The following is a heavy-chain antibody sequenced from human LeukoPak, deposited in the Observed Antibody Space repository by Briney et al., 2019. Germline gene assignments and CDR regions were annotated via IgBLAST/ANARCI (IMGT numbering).Heavy chain of an antibody. CDR3: AKKGVAVTSTGSYFDY. J-gene: IGHJ4*02. CDR1: GFNFDDYT. V-gene: IGHV3-43*01. CDR2: ISWDGSTT. Sequence: GGSLRLSCAASGFNFDDYTMHWVRQPPGKGLEWVSLISWDGSTTYYADSVKGRFTISRDNSKDSLYLQMNSLRTEDTAFYYCAKKGVAVTSTGSYFDYWGQGTLITVSS. D-gene: IGHD6-19*01.